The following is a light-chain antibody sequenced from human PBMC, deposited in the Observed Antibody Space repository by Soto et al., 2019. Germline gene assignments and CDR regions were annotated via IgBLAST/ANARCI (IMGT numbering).Light chain of an antibody. Sequence: QSVLTQPASVSGSPGQSITISCTGTSSDVGVYNYVSWYQQHPGKAPKLMISEVTNRPSGVSNRFSGSKSGNTASLTISGLQAEDEPDYYCSSYASSTNHVFGNGTKFTVL. CDR2: EVT. J-gene: IGLJ1*01. CDR1: SSDVGVYNY. CDR3: SSYASSTNHV. V-gene: IGLV2-14*01.